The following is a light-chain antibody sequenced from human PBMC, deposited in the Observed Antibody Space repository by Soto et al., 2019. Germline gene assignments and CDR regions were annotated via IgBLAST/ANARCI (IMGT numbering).Light chain of an antibody. J-gene: IGLJ2*01. V-gene: IGLV2-8*01. Sequence: QSALTQPPSASGSPGQSVTISCTGTSSDVGGYDRVSWFQQHPGKAPKLIIYAVTDRISGVPYRFSGSKSGNTASLTVSGLQAEDDADYYCSSYTSSSSVVFGGGTKLTVL. CDR2: AVT. CDR3: SSYTSSSSVV. CDR1: SSDVGGYDR.